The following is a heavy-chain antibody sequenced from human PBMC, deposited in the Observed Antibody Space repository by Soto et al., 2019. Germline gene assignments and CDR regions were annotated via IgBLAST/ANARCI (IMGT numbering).Heavy chain of an antibody. J-gene: IGHJ5*02. D-gene: IGHD6-13*01. CDR1: GFTFSDNW. CDR2: IKPDGSEQ. V-gene: IGHV3-7*01. CDR3: ATVPWTAAAA. Sequence: GGSLRLSCAASGFTFSDNWMNWVRQAPGKGLEWVATIKPDGSEQDYVEFVKGRFTISRDNAKNSLYLQMNSLRAEDTAVYYCATVPWTAAAAWGQGNLVPVSS.